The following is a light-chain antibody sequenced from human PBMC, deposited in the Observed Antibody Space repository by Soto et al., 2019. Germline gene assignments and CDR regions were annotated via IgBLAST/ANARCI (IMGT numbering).Light chain of an antibody. CDR3: QHSRT. V-gene: IGKV1-5*01. J-gene: IGKJ2*01. CDR1: QTTNNW. CDR2: DVS. Sequence: DIQMTQSPSTLSASVGDTVTITCRASQTTNNWLDWYQHKPGKAPELLIYDVSTLESGVPSRFSGSGSRTEFTLTISSLQAEDFATYYCQHSRTFGQGTQMEIK.